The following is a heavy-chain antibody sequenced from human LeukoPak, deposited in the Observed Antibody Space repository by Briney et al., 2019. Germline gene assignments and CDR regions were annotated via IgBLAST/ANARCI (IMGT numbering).Heavy chain of an antibody. CDR2: IRYDGSNK. CDR1: GLTFSSYG. D-gene: IGHD2-2*01. V-gene: IGHV3-30*02. CDR3: AKDRVPAAMTWFDP. Sequence: GGSLRLSCAASGLTFSSYGMHWVRQAPGKGLEWVAFIRYDGSNKYYADSVKGRFTISRDNSKNTLYLQMNSLRAEDTAVYYCAKDRVPAAMTWFDPWGQGTLVTVSS. J-gene: IGHJ5*02.